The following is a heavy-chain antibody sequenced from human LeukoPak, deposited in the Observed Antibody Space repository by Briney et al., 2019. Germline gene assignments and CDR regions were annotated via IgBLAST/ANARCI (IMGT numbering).Heavy chain of an antibody. CDR2: IYHSGST. J-gene: IGHJ5*02. CDR1: GGSVSSGSYY. Sequence: PSETLSLTCTVSGGSVSSGSYYWSWIRQPPGKGLEWIGYIYHSGSTNYNPSLKSRVTMSVDTSKNQFSLKLSSATAADTAVYYCARYQTLSGSWLKGGFDPWGQGTLVTVSS. D-gene: IGHD6-13*01. V-gene: IGHV4-61*01. CDR3: ARYQTLSGSWLKGGFDP.